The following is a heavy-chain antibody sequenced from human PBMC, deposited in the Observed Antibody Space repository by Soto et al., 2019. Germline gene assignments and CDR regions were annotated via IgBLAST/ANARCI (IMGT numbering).Heavy chain of an antibody. CDR2: ISYAVFSM. V-gene: IGHV3-30-3*01. J-gene: IGHJ4*02. CDR3: ARVSLYGEYGAGDY. Sequence: QVHLVEFGGGVVQPGRSLRLSCVASEFTFSTYAMHWVRQAPGKGLEWVALISYAVFSMKKADSVKGRFSISRDDSMNTLFLQMDSLRPEDTAIYYCARVSLYGEYGAGDYWGQGTLVTVAS. CDR1: EFTFSTYA. D-gene: IGHD4-17*01.